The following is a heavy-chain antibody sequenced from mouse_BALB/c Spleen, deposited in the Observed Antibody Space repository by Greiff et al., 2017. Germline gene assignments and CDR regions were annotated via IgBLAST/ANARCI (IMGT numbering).Heavy chain of an antibody. CDR3: VRHAYYGNYGAY. Sequence: EVHLVESGGGLVQPKGSLKLSCAASGFTFNTYAMNWVRQAPGKGLEWVARIRSKSNNYATYYADSVKDRFTISRDDSQSMLYLQMNNLKTEDTAMYYCVRHAYYGNYGAYWGQGTLVTVSA. CDR2: IRSKSNNYAT. D-gene: IGHD2-10*01. J-gene: IGHJ3*01. V-gene: IGHV10-1*02. CDR1: GFTFNTYA.